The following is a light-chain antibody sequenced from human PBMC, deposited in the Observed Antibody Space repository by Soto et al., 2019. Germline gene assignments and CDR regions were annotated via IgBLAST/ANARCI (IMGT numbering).Light chain of an antibody. V-gene: IGKV3-20*01. Sequence: EIVLTQSPGTLSLSPGERATLSCRASQSVISNFLAWYQHKPGQAPRLLIYGASSRATGIPGRLSGSGSGTDFTLTISRLEPEDFAVYYCQQYGSSPRTFGQGTKV. J-gene: IGKJ1*01. CDR1: QSVISNF. CDR2: GAS. CDR3: QQYGSSPRT.